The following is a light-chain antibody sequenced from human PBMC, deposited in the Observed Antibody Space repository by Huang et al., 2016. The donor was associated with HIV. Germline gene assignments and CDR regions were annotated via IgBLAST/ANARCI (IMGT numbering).Light chain of an antibody. CDR2: ERS. Sequence: DIVMTQTPLSLSVTPGQPASISCKSSQSLLHSDGKTYLYWYLQRPGQSPQLLIYERSTRFSGVPYRFSGSGSGTDFTLKISRVEAEDVGVYYCMQSIQLPVTFGQGTRLEIK. V-gene: IGKV2D-29*02. CDR3: MQSIQLPVT. CDR1: QSLLHSDGKTY. J-gene: IGKJ5*01.